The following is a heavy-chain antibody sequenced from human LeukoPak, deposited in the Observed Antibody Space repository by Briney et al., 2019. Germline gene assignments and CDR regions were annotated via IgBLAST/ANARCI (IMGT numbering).Heavy chain of an antibody. D-gene: IGHD3-22*01. CDR2: ISSSSGYI. CDR3: AKDMNYYDSSGYWEIYYFDY. Sequence: NPGGSLRLSCAASGFSLSSYSMNWVRQAPGKGLEWVSSISSSSGYIYYADSVKGRFTLSRDNAKKSLHLQMNSLRAEDTAVYYCAKDMNYYDSSGYWEIYYFDYWGQGTLVTVSS. V-gene: IGHV3-21*01. J-gene: IGHJ4*02. CDR1: GFSLSSYS.